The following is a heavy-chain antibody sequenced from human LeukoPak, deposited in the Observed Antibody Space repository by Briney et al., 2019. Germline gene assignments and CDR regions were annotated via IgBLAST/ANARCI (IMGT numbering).Heavy chain of an antibody. D-gene: IGHD6-13*01. CDR3: ARHSGRRWQLVSGWFDP. V-gene: IGHV4-34*01. Sequence: SETLSLTCDVYGGSLSGFYWIWIRQSPGTGLQWIGEINDSGSTNYNPSLKSRVTISVDTSKNQFSLKLSSVTAADTAVYYCARHSGRRWQLVSGWFDPWGQGTLVTVSS. CDR1: GGSLSGFY. J-gene: IGHJ5*02. CDR2: INDSGST.